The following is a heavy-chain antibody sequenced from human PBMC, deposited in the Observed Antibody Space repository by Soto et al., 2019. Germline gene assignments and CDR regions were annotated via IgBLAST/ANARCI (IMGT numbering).Heavy chain of an antibody. V-gene: IGHV1-46*01. CDR3: ARGPPHHRSYYGMDV. J-gene: IGHJ6*01. Sequence: ASVKVSCKASGYTFTSYYMHLVRQAHGQGLEWMGIINPSGGSTSYAQKFQGRVTMTRDTSTSTVYMELSSLRSEDTAVYYCARGPPHHRSYYGMDVWGQGTTVTVSS. CDR1: GYTFTSYY. CDR2: INPSGGST.